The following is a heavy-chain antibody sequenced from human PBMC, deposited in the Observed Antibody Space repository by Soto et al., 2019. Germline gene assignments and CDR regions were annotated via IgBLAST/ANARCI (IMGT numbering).Heavy chain of an antibody. CDR3: AKAAFHDSSGDLEY. V-gene: IGHV3-23*01. CDR2: ISSSGGSK. CDR1: GFTFSSYA. J-gene: IGHJ4*02. Sequence: GGSLRLSCAASGFTFSSYAMSLVRQAPGKGLEWVSSISSSGGSKYYADSVKGRFTISSENSKNTLYLQINSMRAEDTAVYYCAKAAFHDSSGDLEYWGQGTMVTVSS. D-gene: IGHD3-22*01.